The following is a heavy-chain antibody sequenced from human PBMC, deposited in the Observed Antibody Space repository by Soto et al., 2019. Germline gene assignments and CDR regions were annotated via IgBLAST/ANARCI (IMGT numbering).Heavy chain of an antibody. D-gene: IGHD1-26*01. CDR2: IIPIYGTA. V-gene: IGHV1-69*01. J-gene: IGHJ5*02. Sequence: QVQLVQSGAEVKKPGSSVKVSCKASGGTFSSYAISWVRQAPGQGLEWMGGIIPIYGTANYAQKFQGRVTITADESTSTDDMELSSLRSEDTAVYYCARPGLQHYSGSYGSLGWFEPWGQGTLVTVSS. CDR3: ARPGLQHYSGSYGSLGWFEP. CDR1: GGTFSSYA.